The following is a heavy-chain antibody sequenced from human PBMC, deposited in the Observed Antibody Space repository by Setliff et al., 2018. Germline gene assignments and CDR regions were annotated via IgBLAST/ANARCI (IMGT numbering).Heavy chain of an antibody. V-gene: IGHV1-18*01. Sequence: ASVKVSCKASGYTFTSYGISWVRQAPGQGLEWMGWISAYNGNTNYAQKLQGRVTMTTDTSTSTAYMELRSLRSDDTAVYYCARVRYYYDSSGWFDPWGQGTLVTFSS. CDR2: ISAYNGNT. D-gene: IGHD3-22*01. J-gene: IGHJ5*02. CDR1: GYTFTSYG. CDR3: ARVRYYYDSSGWFDP.